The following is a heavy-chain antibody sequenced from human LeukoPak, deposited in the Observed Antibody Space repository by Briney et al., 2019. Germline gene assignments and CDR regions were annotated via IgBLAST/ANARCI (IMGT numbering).Heavy chain of an antibody. D-gene: IGHD3-3*01. CDR2: ISYDGSNK. J-gene: IGHJ6*03. V-gene: IGHV3-30-3*01. Sequence: GGSLRLSCAASGFTFSSYAMHWVRQAPGKGLEWVAVISYDGSNKYYADSVKGRFTISRDNSKNTLYLQMNSLRAEDTAVYYCARSLLSNYDFWSGNRYYYYYYMDVWGKGTTVTVSS. CDR3: ARSLLSNYDFWSGNRYYYYYYMDV. CDR1: GFTFSSYA.